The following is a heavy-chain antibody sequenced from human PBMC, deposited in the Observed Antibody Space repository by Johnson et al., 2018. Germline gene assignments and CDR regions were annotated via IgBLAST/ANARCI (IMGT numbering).Heavy chain of an antibody. Sequence: QVQLQESGPGLVKPSETLSLTCTVSGGSISSYYWNWIRQPPGKGLEWIGYIYYSGSANYNPSLKSRVSISVDTSKNQLSLKLSSVTAADTAVYYWGRGARSCSSSRCRNYYYYMDVWGKGTTVTVSS. V-gene: IGHV4-59*01. J-gene: IGHJ6*03. D-gene: IGHD2-2*01. CDR2: IYYSGSA. CDR3: GRGARSCSSSRCRNYYYYMDV. CDR1: GGSISSYY.